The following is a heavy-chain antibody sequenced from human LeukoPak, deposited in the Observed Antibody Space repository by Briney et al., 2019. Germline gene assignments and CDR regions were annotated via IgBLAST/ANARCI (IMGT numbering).Heavy chain of an antibody. Sequence: GGSLRLSCVASGFSFSDHYMTWTRQAPGKGLEWVSYISGTGSRTYYGDAGKGRFTISRDNAKRLVDLQMNSLRADDTAIYYCARSTVTAAGALDYWGQGILVTVSS. CDR2: ISGTGSRT. J-gene: IGHJ4*02. CDR1: GFSFSDHY. CDR3: ARSTVTAAGALDY. D-gene: IGHD6-25*01. V-gene: IGHV3-11*01.